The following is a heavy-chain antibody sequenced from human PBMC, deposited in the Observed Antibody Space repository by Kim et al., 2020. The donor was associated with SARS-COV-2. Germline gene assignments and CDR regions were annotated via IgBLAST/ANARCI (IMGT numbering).Heavy chain of an antibody. D-gene: IGHD5-18*01. Sequence: ASVKVSCKASGYSFTDYFIHWARQAPGQGLEWVAWISPDSGGTNYAQKFQDRVTMTRDTSINTTYMELRSLRSDDTAAYFCARGDTVVASRYYYAMDVWGQGTTVTVSS. J-gene: IGHJ6*02. CDR3: ARGDTVVASRYYYAMDV. CDR2: ISPDSGGT. V-gene: IGHV1-2*02. CDR1: GYSFTDYF.